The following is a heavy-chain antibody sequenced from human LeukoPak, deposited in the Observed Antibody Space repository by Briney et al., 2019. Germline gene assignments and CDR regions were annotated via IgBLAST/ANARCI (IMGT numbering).Heavy chain of an antibody. CDR2: IYYSGTT. V-gene: IGHV4-39*07. J-gene: IGHJ4*02. D-gene: IGHD1-26*01. Sequence: SETLSLTCTVSGGSISSSSDYWGWIRQPPGKGLEWIGSIYYSGTTHYTPSLKSRVTISVDTSKNQFSLKLSSVTAADTAVYYCARGGGYYGFDYWGQGTLVTVSS. CDR3: ARGGGYYGFDY. CDR1: GGSISSSSDY.